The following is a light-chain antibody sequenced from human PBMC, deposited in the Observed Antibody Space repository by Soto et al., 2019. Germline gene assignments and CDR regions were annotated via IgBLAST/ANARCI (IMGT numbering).Light chain of an antibody. CDR1: QSISSW. Sequence: DSQMTQSPSTLSASVGDRVTLTGRASQSISSWLAWYQQKPGKALKLLIYDASSFESGVPSRFSGSGSGTEFTLTLSSLQLDDFATYHCLEYSSYLFVFGHGTKVVIK. V-gene: IGKV1-5*01. J-gene: IGKJ3*01. CDR3: LEYSSYLFV. CDR2: DAS.